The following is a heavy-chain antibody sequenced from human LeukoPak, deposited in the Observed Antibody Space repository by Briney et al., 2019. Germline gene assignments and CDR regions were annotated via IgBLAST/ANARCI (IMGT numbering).Heavy chain of an antibody. D-gene: IGHD2-2*01. CDR2: IYTSGST. J-gene: IGHJ5*02. Sequence: SETLSLTCTVSGVSISSYYWSWIRQPAGKGLEWLGRIYTSGSTNYNPSLKSRVTMSVDTSKNQFSLKLSSVTAADTAVYYCAREWAVPAAILYNWFDPWGQGTLVTVSS. CDR3: AREWAVPAAILYNWFDP. CDR1: GVSISSYY. V-gene: IGHV4-4*07.